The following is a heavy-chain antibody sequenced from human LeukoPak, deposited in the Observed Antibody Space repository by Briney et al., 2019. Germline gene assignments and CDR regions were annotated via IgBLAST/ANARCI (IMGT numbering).Heavy chain of an antibody. Sequence: PGGSLRLSCVASGFTFSDYAMTWVRQAPGKGPERVSGVSDSGDTTYYADSVKGRFTISRDNSKNTLYLQMHNLTVEDTALYYCVKGGWGATVHIWGQGTMVTVSS. CDR3: VKGGWGATVHI. D-gene: IGHD1-26*01. J-gene: IGHJ3*02. V-gene: IGHV3-23*01. CDR2: VSDSGDTT. CDR1: GFTFSDYA.